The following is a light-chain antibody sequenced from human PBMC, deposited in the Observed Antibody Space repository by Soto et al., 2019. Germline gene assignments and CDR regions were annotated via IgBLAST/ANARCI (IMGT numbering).Light chain of an antibody. Sequence: DLQMTQSPSTLSASVGDRVTITCRASQSTSSYLAWYQQKPGKAPKLLIYRASSLESGVPSRFSGSGSGTEFTLTISSLQPDDFATYFCQQYNTYSTFGQGTKVDIK. J-gene: IGKJ1*01. CDR2: RAS. CDR1: QSTSSY. CDR3: QQYNTYST. V-gene: IGKV1-5*03.